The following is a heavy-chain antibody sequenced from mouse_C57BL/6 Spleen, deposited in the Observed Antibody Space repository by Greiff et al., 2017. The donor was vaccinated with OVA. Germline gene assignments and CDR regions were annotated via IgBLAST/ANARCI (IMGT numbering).Heavy chain of an antibody. CDR2: IDPSDSET. CDR1: GYTFTSYW. Sequence: VKLQQPGAELVRPGSSVKLSCKASGYTFTSYWMHWVKQRPIQGLEWIGNIDPSDSETHYNQKFKDKATLTVDKSSSTAYMQLSSLTSEDSAVYYCARGTYYSNSTFAYWGQGTLVTVSA. D-gene: IGHD2-5*01. V-gene: IGHV1-52*01. CDR3: ARGTYYSNSTFAY. J-gene: IGHJ3*01.